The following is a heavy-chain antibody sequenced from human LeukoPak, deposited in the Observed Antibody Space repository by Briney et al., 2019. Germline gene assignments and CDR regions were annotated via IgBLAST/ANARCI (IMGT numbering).Heavy chain of an antibody. Sequence: SETLSLTCAVYGGSFSGYYWSWIRQPPGKGLEWIGEINHSGSTNYNPSLKSRVTISVDTSKNQFSLKLSSVTAADTAVYYCARAPYDYVWGSYRHDAFDIWGQGTMVTVSS. J-gene: IGHJ3*02. CDR2: INHSGST. CDR1: GGSFSGYY. D-gene: IGHD3-16*02. CDR3: ARAPYDYVWGSYRHDAFDI. V-gene: IGHV4-34*01.